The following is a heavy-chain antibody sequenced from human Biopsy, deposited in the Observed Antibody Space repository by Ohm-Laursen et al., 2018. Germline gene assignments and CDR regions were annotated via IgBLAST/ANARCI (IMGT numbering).Heavy chain of an antibody. CDR3: ARDSSRRAREGGMDV. CDR2: ISETSSHI. CDR1: GFSVSSYD. Sequence: GSLRLSCAAAGFSVSSYDMNWVRQASGKGLEWISYISETSSHIYDADSVRGRFTVARDIAKNSLYLQLNGLRVEDTAVYYCARDSSRRAREGGMDVWGQGTTVTVSS. J-gene: IGHJ6*02. V-gene: IGHV3-21*01. D-gene: IGHD6-6*01.